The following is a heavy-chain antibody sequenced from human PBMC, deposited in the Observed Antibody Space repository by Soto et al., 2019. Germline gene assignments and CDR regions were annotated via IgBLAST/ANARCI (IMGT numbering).Heavy chain of an antibody. Sequence: PGGSLRLSCTVSGFNTRFYSMSWVRQTPGKGLEWVAALSRSGGATYYADSVRGRFTISRDASKDTLFLQMSNLRAEDTALYYCSKGEMSTIRNSFDPWGQGTLVTVSS. CDR2: LSRSGGAT. CDR1: GFNTRFYS. D-gene: IGHD1-7*01. V-gene: IGHV3-23*01. CDR3: SKGEMSTIRNSFDP. J-gene: IGHJ5*02.